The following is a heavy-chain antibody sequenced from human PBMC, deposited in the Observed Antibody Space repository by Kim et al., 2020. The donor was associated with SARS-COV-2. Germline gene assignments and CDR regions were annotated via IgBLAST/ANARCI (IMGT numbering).Heavy chain of an antibody. CDR1: GYTLTELS. J-gene: IGHJ6*02. V-gene: IGHV1-24*01. D-gene: IGHD6-13*01. Sequence: ASVKVSCKVSGYTLTELSMHWVRQAPGKGLEWMGGFDPEDGETIYAQKFHGRVTMTEDTSTDTAYMELSSLRSEDTAVYYCATVGIAAAGYYGMDVWGQGTTVTVSS. CDR2: FDPEDGET. CDR3: ATVGIAAAGYYGMDV.